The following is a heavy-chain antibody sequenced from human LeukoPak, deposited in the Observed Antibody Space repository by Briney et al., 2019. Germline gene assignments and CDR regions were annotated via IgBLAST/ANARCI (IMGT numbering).Heavy chain of an antibody. V-gene: IGHV4-39*07. J-gene: IGHJ4*02. CDR1: GGSISSGSYY. CDR2: IYYSGST. CDR3: ARDYDFWSGPKDY. D-gene: IGHD3-3*01. Sequence: SETLSLTCTVSGGSISSGSYYWGWIRQPPGKGLEWIGSIYYSGSTYYNPSLKSRVTISVDTSKNQFSLKLSSVTAADTAVYYCARDYDFWSGPKDYWGQGTLVTVSS.